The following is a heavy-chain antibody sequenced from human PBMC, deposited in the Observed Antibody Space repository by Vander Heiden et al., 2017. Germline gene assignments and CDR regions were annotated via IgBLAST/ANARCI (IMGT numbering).Heavy chain of an antibody. J-gene: IGHJ5*02. CDR3: ARGTRARFLIGNWFDP. D-gene: IGHD2-15*01. V-gene: IGHV1-18*01. Sequence: VKVSCKASGYTFTSYGISWVRQAPGQGLEWMGWISAYNGNTNYAQKLQGRVTMTTDTSTSTAYMELRSLRSDDTAVYYCARGTRARFLIGNWFDPWGQGTLVTVSS. CDR2: ISAYNGNT. CDR1: GYTFTSYG.